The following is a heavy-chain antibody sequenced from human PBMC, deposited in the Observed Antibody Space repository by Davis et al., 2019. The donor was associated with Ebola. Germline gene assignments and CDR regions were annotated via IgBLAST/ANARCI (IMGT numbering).Heavy chain of an antibody. Sequence: MPSETLSLTCAVYGGSFSGYYWSWIRQPPGKGLEWIGEINHSGSTYYNPSLKSRVTISVDTSKNQFSRKLSSVTAADTAVYSCAAGGNSDYWGQGTLVTVSS. V-gene: IGHV4-34*01. CDR3: AAGGNSDY. D-gene: IGHD4-23*01. CDR2: INHSGST. J-gene: IGHJ4*02. CDR1: GGSFSGYY.